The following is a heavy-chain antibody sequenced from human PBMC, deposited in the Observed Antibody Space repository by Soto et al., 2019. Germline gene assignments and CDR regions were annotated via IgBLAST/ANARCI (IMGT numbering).Heavy chain of an antibody. V-gene: IGHV1-46*01. CDR3: TRADSDVVILPDVRTLFGL. CDR1: GYDCFKYN. Sequence: QAQLVQSGAEVKKPGASVKVSCKTSGYDCFKYNMHWVRQAPGQGLVWMGVINPTGGYTRHAQKFQGRVILTRDTSSKIVYMELSGVTSEDTAMYYCTRADSDVVILPDVRTLFGLWGQGALVTVS. D-gene: IGHD3-16*01. CDR2: INPTGGYT. J-gene: IGHJ1*01.